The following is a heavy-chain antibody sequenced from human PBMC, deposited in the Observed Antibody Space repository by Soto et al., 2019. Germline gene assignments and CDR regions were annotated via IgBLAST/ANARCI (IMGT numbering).Heavy chain of an antibody. J-gene: IGHJ4*02. CDR1: GDSITNSHW. D-gene: IGHD6-25*01. CDR2: IHHSGST. V-gene: IGHV4-4*02. CDR3: ARGETQQQRDY. Sequence: QVLLQESGPGLVKPSGTLSLTCAVSGDSITNSHWWSWVRQPRGKGLEWVGKIHHSGSTKYKPSLESRLTITVDRSKNTFFLRLTSVTAADTAVYFCARGETQQQRDYWGQGTLVTVSS.